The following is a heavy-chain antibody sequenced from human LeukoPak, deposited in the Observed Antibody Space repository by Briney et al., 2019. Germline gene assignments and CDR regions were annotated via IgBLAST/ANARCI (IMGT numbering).Heavy chain of an antibody. CDR3: ARGQGPTIFGGNYFDY. D-gene: IGHD3-3*01. CDR1: GGSISSYY. J-gene: IGHJ4*02. Sequence: PSETLSLTCTVSGGSISSYYWSWIRQPPGKGLEWIGYIYYSGSTYYNPSLKSRVTISVDTSKNQFSLKLSSVTAADTAVYYCARGQGPTIFGGNYFDYWGQGTLVTVSS. V-gene: IGHV4-59*08. CDR2: IYYSGST.